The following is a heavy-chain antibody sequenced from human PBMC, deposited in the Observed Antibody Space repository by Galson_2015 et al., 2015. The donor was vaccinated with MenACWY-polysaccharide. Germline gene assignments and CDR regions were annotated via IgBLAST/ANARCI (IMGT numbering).Heavy chain of an antibody. V-gene: IGHV3-53*01. D-gene: IGHD6-19*01. J-gene: IGHJ4*02. CDR3: ARDRSEESIAVAGTDD. CDR1: GFTVSSNY. CDR2: IYSGGST. Sequence: SLRLSCAASGFTVSSNYMSWVRQAPGKGLEWVSVIYSGGSTYYADSVKGRFTISRDNSKNTLYLQMNSLRAEDTAVYYCARDRSEESIAVAGTDDWGQGTLVTVSS.